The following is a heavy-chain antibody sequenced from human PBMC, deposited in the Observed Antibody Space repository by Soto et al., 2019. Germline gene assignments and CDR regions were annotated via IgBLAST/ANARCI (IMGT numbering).Heavy chain of an antibody. J-gene: IGHJ6*02. V-gene: IGHV5-51*01. D-gene: IGHD4-17*01. CDR2: IYPGDSDT. CDR1: GYSFTRYW. CDR3: ARQETDYGDYGYYYYGMDV. Sequence: PGESLKISCKGSGYSFTRYWIGWVRQVPGKGLEWMGIIYPGDSDTRYSPSFQGQVTISADKSISTAYLQWSSLKASDTAMYYCARQETDYGDYGYYYYGMDVWGQGTTVTVSS.